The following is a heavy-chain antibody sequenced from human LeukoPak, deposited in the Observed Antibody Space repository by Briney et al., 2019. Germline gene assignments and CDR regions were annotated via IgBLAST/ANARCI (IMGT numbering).Heavy chain of an antibody. Sequence: PSETLSLTCTVSGGLISISTYYWGWIRQPPGKGLEWIGSIYYSGSTYYNPSLKSRVTISVDTSKNQFSLKLSSVTAADTAVYYCARVGDIVVVPAAIFDYWGQGTLVTVSS. V-gene: IGHV4-39*07. CDR2: IYYSGST. D-gene: IGHD2-2*01. J-gene: IGHJ4*02. CDR3: ARVGDIVVVPAAIFDY. CDR1: GGLISISTYY.